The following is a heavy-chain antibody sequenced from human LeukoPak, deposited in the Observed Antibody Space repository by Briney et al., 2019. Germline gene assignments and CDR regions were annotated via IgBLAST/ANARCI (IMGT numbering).Heavy chain of an antibody. CDR1: GGSISSSNW. V-gene: IGHV4-4*02. CDR2: IYHSGST. D-gene: IGHD3-10*01. CDR3: ARGNSVRGAPYYFDY. J-gene: IGHJ4*02. Sequence: SETLSLTCAVSGGSISSSNWWSWVRQPPGKGLEWIGEIYHSGSTNYNPSPKSRVTISVDKSKNQFSLKLSSVTAADTAVYYCARGNSVRGAPYYFDYWGQGTLVTVSS.